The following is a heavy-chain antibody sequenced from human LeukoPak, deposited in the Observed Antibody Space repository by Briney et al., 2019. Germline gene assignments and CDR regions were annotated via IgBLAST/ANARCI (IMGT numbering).Heavy chain of an antibody. J-gene: IGHJ4*02. Sequence: GASVKVSCKASGGTFSSYAISWVRQAPGQGLEWMGRIIPILGIANYAQKFQGRVTITADKSTSTAYMELSSLRSEDTAVYYCARAHKHSSGYCYDIGYWGQGTLVTVSS. CDR3: ARAHKHSSGYCYDIGY. V-gene: IGHV1-69*04. D-gene: IGHD3-22*01. CDR1: GGTFSSYA. CDR2: IIPILGIA.